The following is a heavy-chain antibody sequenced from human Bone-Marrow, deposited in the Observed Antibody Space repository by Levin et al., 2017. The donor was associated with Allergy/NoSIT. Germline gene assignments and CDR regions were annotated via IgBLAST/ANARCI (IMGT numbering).Heavy chain of an antibody. V-gene: IGHV2-5*02. CDR2: IFWDEDK. CDR3: AALYYYGLGSYYGYFEY. D-gene: IGHD3-10*01. J-gene: IGHJ4*02. CDR1: GFSLNTTGVG. Sequence: VSGPTLVKPTQTLTLTCTFSGFSLNTTGVGVGWIRQPPGKALEWLALIFWDEDKRYSPSLKNRLTIAKDTSNNQVVLTLTNMDPVDTATYYCAALYYYGLGSYYGYFEYWGQGTLVTVSS.